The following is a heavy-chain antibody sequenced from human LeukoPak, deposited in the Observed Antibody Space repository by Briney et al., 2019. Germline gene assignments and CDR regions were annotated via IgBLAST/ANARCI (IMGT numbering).Heavy chain of an antibody. CDR2: IWFDGSNK. CDR3: ARDVSPYGSGSYFDY. CDR1: GFTFSVYG. V-gene: IGHV3-33*01. Sequence: GGSLRLSCAASGFTFSVYGMHWVRQAPGKGLEWVAVIWFDGSNKYYEDSVKGRFTISRDNSKNTLYLQMNSLRADDTAVYYCARDVSPYGSGSYFDYWGQGTLVTASS. D-gene: IGHD3-10*01. J-gene: IGHJ4*02.